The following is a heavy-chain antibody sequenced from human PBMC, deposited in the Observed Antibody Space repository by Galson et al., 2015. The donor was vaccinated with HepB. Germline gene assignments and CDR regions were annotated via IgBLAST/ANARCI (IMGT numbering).Heavy chain of an antibody. V-gene: IGHV3-66*04. CDR2: IYSGGST. J-gene: IGHJ4*02. CDR3: ARHHGPVTPLGY. Sequence: SLRLSCAASGFTVSSNYMSWVRQAPGKGLEWVSVIYSGGSTYYADSVKGRFTISRDNSKNTLYLQMNSLRAEDTAVYYCARHHGPVTPLGYWGQGTLVTVSS. CDR1: GFTVSSNY. D-gene: IGHD4-17*01.